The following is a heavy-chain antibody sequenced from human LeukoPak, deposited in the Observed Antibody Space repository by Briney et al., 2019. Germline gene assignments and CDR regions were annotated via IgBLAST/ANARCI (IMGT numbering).Heavy chain of an antibody. Sequence: PGTLSVSPAHPRGSTSSSNRCSVRHPPGERRGRGWYIYYSGSTNYNHSLKSRVTISVDTSKNQFTLKLSSVTAADTAVYYCARGLSSSYGFVYGGQGTLVTVSS. D-gene: IGHD6-6*01. J-gene: IGHJ4*02. V-gene: IGHV4-59*01. CDR2: IYYSGST. CDR1: RGSTSSSN. CDR3: ARGLSSSYGFVY.